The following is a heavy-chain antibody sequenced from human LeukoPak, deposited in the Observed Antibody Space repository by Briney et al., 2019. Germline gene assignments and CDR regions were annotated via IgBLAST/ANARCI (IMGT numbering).Heavy chain of an antibody. CDR2: ISNGGSTL. CDR3: ARDIPQTGAPGELDY. V-gene: IGHV3-11*04. CDR1: GFTFSDYY. D-gene: IGHD1-1*01. J-gene: IGHJ4*02. Sequence: KPGGSLRLSCAASGFTFSDYYMSWIRQAPGKGLEWVSYISNGGSTLYYADSVEGRFTISRANAKNSLYLQMNSLRAEDTAVYYCARDIPQTGAPGELDYWGQGTLVTVSS.